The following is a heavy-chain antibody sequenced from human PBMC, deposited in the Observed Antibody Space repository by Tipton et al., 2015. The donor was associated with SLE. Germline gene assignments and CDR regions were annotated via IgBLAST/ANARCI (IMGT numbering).Heavy chain of an antibody. D-gene: IGHD6-6*01. J-gene: IGHJ3*02. CDR3: ASRDSSSSPHAFDI. Sequence: RSLRLSCAASGFTFSSYAMHWVRQAPGKGLEWVAVISYDGSNKYYADSVKGRFTISRDNAKNSLYLQMNSLRAEDTAVYYCASRDSSSSPHAFDIWGQGTMVTVSS. CDR2: ISYDGSNK. V-gene: IGHV3-30*04. CDR1: GFTFSSYA.